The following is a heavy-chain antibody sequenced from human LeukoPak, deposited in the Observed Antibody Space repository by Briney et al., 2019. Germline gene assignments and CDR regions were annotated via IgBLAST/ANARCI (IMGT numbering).Heavy chain of an antibody. Sequence: GGSLILSCAASGFTFSDHYMEWVRPTPGKGLEWVGRSRNKAKRYTTDYAASVKGRFTISRDDSKNSVYLQMNSLNTDDTAVYYCVRVFYYDSSGHKYFDHWGQGTLVAVSS. CDR2: SRNKAKRYTT. J-gene: IGHJ4*02. CDR1: GFTFSDHY. V-gene: IGHV3-72*01. CDR3: VRVFYYDSSGHKYFDH. D-gene: IGHD3-22*01.